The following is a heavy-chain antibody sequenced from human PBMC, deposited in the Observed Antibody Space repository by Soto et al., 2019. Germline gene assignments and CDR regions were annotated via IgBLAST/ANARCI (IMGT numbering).Heavy chain of an antibody. CDR1: GYSFTSYW. V-gene: IGHV5-51*01. Sequence: GESLKISCKGSGYSFTSYWIGWVRQMPGKGLEWMGIIYPGDSDTRYSPSFQGQVTISADKSISTAYLQWSSLKASDTAMYYCAIHSSNIATVHAFDILGQGTMVTVSS. J-gene: IGHJ3*02. CDR2: IYPGDSDT. CDR3: AIHSSNIATVHAFDI. D-gene: IGHD4-4*01.